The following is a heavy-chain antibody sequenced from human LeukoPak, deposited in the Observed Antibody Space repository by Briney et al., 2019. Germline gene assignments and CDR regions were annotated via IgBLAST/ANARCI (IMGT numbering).Heavy chain of an antibody. J-gene: IGHJ4*02. D-gene: IGHD4-17*01. Sequence: NPSQTLSLTCTVSGGSISRGGYYWNWIRRHPREGLEWIGYFYYSRTTSYNPSLKSRATISVDTSNNQFSLKLSSVTAADTAVYYCARGDYGLYFFDSWGRGTLVTVSS. CDR3: ARGDYGLYFFDS. V-gene: IGHV4-31*03. CDR2: FYYSRTT. CDR1: GGSISRGGYY.